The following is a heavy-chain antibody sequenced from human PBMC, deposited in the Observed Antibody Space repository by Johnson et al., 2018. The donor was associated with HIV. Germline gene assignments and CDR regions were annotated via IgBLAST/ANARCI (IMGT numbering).Heavy chain of an antibody. CDR1: GFTFDDYG. CDR3: VGENDRVPVAGTI. V-gene: IGHV3-NL1*01. J-gene: IGHJ3*02. D-gene: IGHD6-19*01. CDR2: INSDGSST. Sequence: QVQLVESGGGLVQPGGSLRLSCAASGFTFDDYGMSWVHQAPGKGLEWVSGINSDGSSTYYADSVTGLFTISRDNSRNTLYLQMNSLRVEDTAVYYCVGENDRVPVAGTIWGQGTMVTVSS.